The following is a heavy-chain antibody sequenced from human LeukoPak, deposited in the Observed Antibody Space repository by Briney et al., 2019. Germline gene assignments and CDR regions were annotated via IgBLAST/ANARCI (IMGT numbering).Heavy chain of an antibody. D-gene: IGHD5-18*01. Sequence: GGSLRLSCAASGLTFSSYAMSWVRQAPGKGLEWVSAIIASGADTYYADSLKGRFAISRDNTKNILYLQMNSLRVDDTAIYYCAKSRTYSYGYGTFDHWGQGAPVTVSS. CDR1: GLTFSSYA. CDR3: AKSRTYSYGYGTFDH. J-gene: IGHJ4*02. CDR2: IIASGADT. V-gene: IGHV3-23*01.